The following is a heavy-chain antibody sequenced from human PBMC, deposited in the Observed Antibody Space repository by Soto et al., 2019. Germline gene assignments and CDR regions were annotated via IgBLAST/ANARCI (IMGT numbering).Heavy chain of an antibody. J-gene: IGHJ6*03. V-gene: IGHV4-34*01. D-gene: IGHD3-10*01. CDR3: ARAGYYGSGSYRYYYYYYMDV. CDR2: INHSGST. CDR1: GGSFSGYY. Sequence: PSETLSLTCAVYGGSFSGYYWSWIRQPPGKGLEWIGEINHSGSTNYNPSLKSRVTISVDTSKNQFSLKLSSVTAADTAVYYCARAGYYGSGSYRYYYYYYMDVWGKGTTVT.